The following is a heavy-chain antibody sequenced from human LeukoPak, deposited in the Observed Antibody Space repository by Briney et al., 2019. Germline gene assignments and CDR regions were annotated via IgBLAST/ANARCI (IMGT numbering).Heavy chain of an antibody. CDR1: GFTFSSYS. D-gene: IGHD1-7*01. CDR3: ARDDWNYRYYFDY. Sequence: PGGSLRLSCAASGFTFSSYSMNWVRQAPGKGLEWVSSISSSSSYIYYADSVKGRFTISRDNAKNSLYLQMNSLRAEDTAVYYCARDDWNYRYYFDYWGQGTLVTVSS. J-gene: IGHJ4*02. V-gene: IGHV3-21*01. CDR2: ISSSSSYI.